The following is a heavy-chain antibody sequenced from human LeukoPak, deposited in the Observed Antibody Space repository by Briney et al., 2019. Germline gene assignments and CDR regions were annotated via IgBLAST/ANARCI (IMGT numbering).Heavy chain of an antibody. CDR1: GFTFSSYG. J-gene: IGHJ4*02. CDR2: ISYDGSNK. D-gene: IGHD6-13*01. CDR3: AKSFAVAGSRPPDY. Sequence: GGSLRLSCAASGFTFSSYGMHWVRQAPGKGLEWVAVISYDGSNKYYADSVKGRFTISRDNSKNTLYLQMNSLRAEDTAVYYCAKSFAVAGSRPPDYWGQGTLVTVSS. V-gene: IGHV3-30*18.